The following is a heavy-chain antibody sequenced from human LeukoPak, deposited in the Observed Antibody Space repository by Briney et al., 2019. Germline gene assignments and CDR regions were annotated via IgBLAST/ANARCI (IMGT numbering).Heavy chain of an antibody. Sequence: QPGGSLRLSCAASGFTFSSYSMSWVRQAPGKGLEWVANIKQDGSEKYYVDSVKGRFTISRDNAKNSLYLQMNSLRAEDTAVYYCARDIETAWDYWGQGTLVTVSS. V-gene: IGHV3-7*01. CDR2: IKQDGSEK. J-gene: IGHJ4*02. D-gene: IGHD5-24*01. CDR1: GFTFSSYS. CDR3: ARDIETAWDY.